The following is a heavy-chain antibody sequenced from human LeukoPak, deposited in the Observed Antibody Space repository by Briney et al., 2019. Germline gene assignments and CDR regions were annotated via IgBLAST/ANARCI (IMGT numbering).Heavy chain of an antibody. V-gene: IGHV3-21*01. Sequence: GGSLRLSCAASGFTFSSYSMNWVRQAPGKGLEWVSSISSSSSYIYYADSVKGRFTISRENAKNSLYLQMNSLRAEDTAVYYCARSAWLRDAFDIWGQGTMVTVSS. D-gene: IGHD5-12*01. J-gene: IGHJ3*02. CDR1: GFTFSSYS. CDR3: ARSAWLRDAFDI. CDR2: ISSSSSYI.